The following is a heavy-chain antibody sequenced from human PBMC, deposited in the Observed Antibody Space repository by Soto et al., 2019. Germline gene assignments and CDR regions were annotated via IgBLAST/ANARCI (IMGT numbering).Heavy chain of an antibody. CDR3: ANYKRLSVDT. Sequence: QVQLQESGPGLVKPSETLSLTCTVSGGSISPNYWSWIRQSPGKGLEWLGYIYYRGNTNYNPSLMSRLTISVDTSKNQFSLKLSSVTAADTAIYYCANYKRLSVDTWGQGALVTVSS. D-gene: IGHD1-20*01. CDR1: GGSISPNY. CDR2: IYYRGNT. J-gene: IGHJ5*02. V-gene: IGHV4-59*08.